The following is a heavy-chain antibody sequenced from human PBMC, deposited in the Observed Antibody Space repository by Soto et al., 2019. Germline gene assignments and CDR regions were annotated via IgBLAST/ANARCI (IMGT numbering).Heavy chain of an antibody. Sequence: SEALCVSCTVSGGSIRRYYQRWIRQPPGKGLEWIGYMYYGGRTNYNPSLKSRVTISVDTSKMHVSLKLSSVTAADTAVYLFARGTPSFLIGRRPRCPLFAHGGHG. J-gene: IGHJ5*02. V-gene: IGHV4-59*08. CDR2: MYYGGRT. D-gene: IGHD1-7*01. CDR1: GGSIRRYY. CDR3: ARGTPSFLIGRRPRCPLFAH.